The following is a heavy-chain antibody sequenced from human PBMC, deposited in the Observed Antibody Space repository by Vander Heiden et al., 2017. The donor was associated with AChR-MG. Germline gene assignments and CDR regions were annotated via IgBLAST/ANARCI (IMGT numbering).Heavy chain of an antibody. Sequence: EVQLVESGGGLIQPGGSLRLPCAASWFTVSSNYMSWVRQAPGKGLEWVSVIYTGGSTYYADSVKCRFTISSDNSKNTLYLQMNSLRAEETALYYCATETPRIGWYYYSMDVWGKGTTVTVSS. V-gene: IGHV3-53*01. CDR2: IYTGGST. J-gene: IGHJ6*03. CDR3: ATETPRIGWYYYSMDV. D-gene: IGHD6-19*01. CDR1: WFTVSSNY.